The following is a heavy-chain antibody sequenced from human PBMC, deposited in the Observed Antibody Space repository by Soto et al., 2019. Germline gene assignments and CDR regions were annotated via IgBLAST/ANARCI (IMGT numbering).Heavy chain of an antibody. D-gene: IGHD6-13*01. V-gene: IGHV3-23*01. Sequence: GGSLRLSCAASGFTFSSDAMSWVRQAPGKGLEWVSAISGSGGSTYYADSVKGRFTISRDNSKNTLYLQMNSLRAEDTAVYYCAKDPEGTSWYDAFDIWGQATMVTVSS. CDR3: AKDPEGTSWYDAFDI. CDR2: ISGSGGST. CDR1: GFTFSSDA. J-gene: IGHJ3*02.